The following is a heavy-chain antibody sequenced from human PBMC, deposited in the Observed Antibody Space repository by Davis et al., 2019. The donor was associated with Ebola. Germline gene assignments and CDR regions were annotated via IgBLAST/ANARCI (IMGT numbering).Heavy chain of an antibody. J-gene: IGHJ6*02. CDR1: GASISGYY. D-gene: IGHD3-16*01. CDR2: IYSSGDI. CDR3: AGGYDGLIYYFYGMDV. Sequence: SETLSLTCTVSGASISGYYWSWIRQSAGKGLEWIGRIYSSGDINYNPSLQSRVTMSLDTSKNQFSLKINSVTAADTAVYYCAGGYDGLIYYFYGMDVWGQGTTVTVSS. V-gene: IGHV4-4*07.